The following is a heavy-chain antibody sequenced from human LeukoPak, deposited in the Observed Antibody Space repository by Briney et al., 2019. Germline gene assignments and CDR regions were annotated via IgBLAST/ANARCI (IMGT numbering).Heavy chain of an antibody. J-gene: IGHJ5*02. V-gene: IGHV3-48*03. Sequence: PGGSLRLSCAASGFTFSSFEMKWVRQAPGKGLEWVSYISSGGSTIYYADSVKGRFTISRDNSKNTLYLQMNSLRAEDTAVYYCAKDRGDYGPFDPWGQGTLVTVSS. CDR2: ISSGGSTI. CDR3: AKDRGDYGPFDP. D-gene: IGHD4-17*01. CDR1: GFTFSSFE.